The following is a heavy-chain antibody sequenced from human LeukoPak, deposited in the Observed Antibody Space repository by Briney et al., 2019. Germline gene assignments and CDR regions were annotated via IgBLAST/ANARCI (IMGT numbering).Heavy chain of an antibody. CDR3: ARGFFGGLIVDDAF. D-gene: IGHD3-16*02. Sequence: SETLSLTCTVSGGSVSSGSYYWSWIRQPPGKGLEWIGYIYYSGSTNYNSSLKSRVTISVDTSKNQFSLKLSSVTAADTAVYYCARGFFGGLIVDDAFWGQGTMVTVSS. CDR1: GGSVSSGSYY. J-gene: IGHJ3*01. CDR2: IYYSGST. V-gene: IGHV4-61*01.